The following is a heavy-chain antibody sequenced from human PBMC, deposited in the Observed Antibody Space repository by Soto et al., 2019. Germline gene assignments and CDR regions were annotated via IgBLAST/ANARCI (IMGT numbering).Heavy chain of an antibody. CDR2: IYFSGTT. CDR1: GGSITGYY. Sequence: PSETLSLTGSVSGGSITGYYWNWVRQPPGKGLEWIGYIYFSGTTNYNPSLKSRLTISVDTSKNQFSLRLSSVTAADTAVYYCVRGYGGYNHYFDSWGQGTLVTVSS. CDR3: VRGYGGYNHYFDS. J-gene: IGHJ4*02. V-gene: IGHV4-59*01. D-gene: IGHD5-12*01.